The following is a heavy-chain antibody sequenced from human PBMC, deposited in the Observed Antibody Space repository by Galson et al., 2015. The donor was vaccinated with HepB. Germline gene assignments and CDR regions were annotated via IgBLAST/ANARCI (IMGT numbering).Heavy chain of an antibody. V-gene: IGHV3-21*01. CDR1: GFTFSSYS. D-gene: IGHD6-13*01. Sequence: SLRLSCAASGFTFSSYSMNWVRQAPGKGLEWVSSTTSTSSYVYYAGSVKGRFAISRDNAKNSLYLRMNSLRAEDTAVYYCVRSSGYSRTWYAGPADFDYWGQGILVTVSS. CDR3: VRSSGYSRTWYAGPADFDY. J-gene: IGHJ4*02. CDR2: TTSTSSYV.